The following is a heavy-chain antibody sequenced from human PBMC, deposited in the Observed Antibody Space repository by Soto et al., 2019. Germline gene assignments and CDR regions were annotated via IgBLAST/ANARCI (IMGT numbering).Heavy chain of an antibody. CDR1: GFTFSSYG. D-gene: IGHD5-12*01. CDR3: AKDVGRVEMATIWHYYYYGMDV. J-gene: IGHJ6*02. V-gene: IGHV3-30*18. CDR2: ISYDGSNK. Sequence: QVQLVESGGGVVQPGRSLRLSCAASGFTFSSYGMHWVRQAPGKGLEWVAVISYDGSNKYYADSVKGRFTISRDNSKNTLYLQMNSLRAEDTAVYYCAKDVGRVEMATIWHYYYYGMDVWGQGTTVTVSS.